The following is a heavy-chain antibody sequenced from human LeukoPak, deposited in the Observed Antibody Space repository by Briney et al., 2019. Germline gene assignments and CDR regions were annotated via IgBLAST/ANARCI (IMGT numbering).Heavy chain of an antibody. Sequence: SETLSLTCTVSGGSISSSSYYWGWIRQPPGKGLEWIGSIYYSGSTYYNPSLKSRVTISVDTSKNQFSLKLSSVTAADTAVYYCAGPDRTMGGHKFDYWGQGTLVTVSS. CDR1: GGSISSSSYY. D-gene: IGHD1-14*01. J-gene: IGHJ4*02. CDR3: AGPDRTMGGHKFDY. V-gene: IGHV4-39*07. CDR2: IYYSGST.